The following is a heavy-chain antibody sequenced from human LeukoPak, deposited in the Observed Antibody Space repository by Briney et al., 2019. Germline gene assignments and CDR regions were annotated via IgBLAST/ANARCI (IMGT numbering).Heavy chain of an antibody. CDR1: GGSISSYY. CDR2: IYYSGST. J-gene: IGHJ4*02. D-gene: IGHD6-19*01. CDR3: ARVAGGWYVFDY. V-gene: IGHV4-59*01. Sequence: SETLSLTCTVSGGSISSYYWSWIRQPPGKGLEWIGYIYYSGSTNYNPSLKSRVNISVDTSKNQFSLKLSSVTAADTALYYCARVAGGWYVFDYWGQGTLVTVSS.